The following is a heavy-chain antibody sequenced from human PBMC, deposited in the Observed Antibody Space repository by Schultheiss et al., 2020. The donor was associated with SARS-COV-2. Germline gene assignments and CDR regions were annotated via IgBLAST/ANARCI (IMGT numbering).Heavy chain of an antibody. Sequence: KISCKASGGTFSSYAISWVRQAPGQGLEWMGGIIPIFGTANYAQKFQGRVTITADESTSTAYMELSSLRSEDTAVYYCAAEENYNWNYVWFDPWGQGTLVTVSS. V-gene: IGHV1-69*01. J-gene: IGHJ5*02. CDR3: AAEENYNWNYVWFDP. CDR1: GGTFSSYA. D-gene: IGHD1-7*01. CDR2: IIPIFGTA.